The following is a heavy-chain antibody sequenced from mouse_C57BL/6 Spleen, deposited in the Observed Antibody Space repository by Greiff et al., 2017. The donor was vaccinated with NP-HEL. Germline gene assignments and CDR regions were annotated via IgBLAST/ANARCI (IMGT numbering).Heavy chain of an antibody. CDR1: GYTFTSYW. J-gene: IGHJ2*01. D-gene: IGHD3-3*01. CDR3: ARLGDEGVFDY. CDR2: IYPSDSET. Sequence: QVQLQQPGAELVRPGSSVKLSCKASGYTFTSYWMDWVKQRPGQGLEWIGNIYPSDSETHYNQKFKDKATLTVDKSSSTAYMQLSSLTSEDSAVYYCARLGDEGVFDYWGQGTTLTVSS. V-gene: IGHV1-61*01.